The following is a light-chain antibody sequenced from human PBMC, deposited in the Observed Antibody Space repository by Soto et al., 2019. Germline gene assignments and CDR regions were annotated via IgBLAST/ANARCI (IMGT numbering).Light chain of an antibody. J-gene: IGKJ1*01. CDR1: QRVTSGY. V-gene: IGKV3-20*01. CDR3: QHYGSSRWT. Sequence: EMVLTQSPGTLSLSPGERDTLSCRASQRVTSGYLAWYQQKRGQAPRLLIYGASSRATGIADRFSGSGSGTDFTLTISRLEPEDSAVYYCQHYGSSRWTVGQGTKVEIK. CDR2: GAS.